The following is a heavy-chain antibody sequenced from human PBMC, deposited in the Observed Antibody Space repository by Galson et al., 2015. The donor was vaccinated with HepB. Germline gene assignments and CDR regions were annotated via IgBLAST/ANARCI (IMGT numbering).Heavy chain of an antibody. CDR3: ARDDNYDYVWGSCRPPLDY. V-gene: IGHV7-4-1*02. D-gene: IGHD3-16*02. CDR2: INTNTGNP. CDR1: GYTFTSYA. J-gene: IGHJ4*02. Sequence: SVKVSCKASGYTFTSYAMNWVRQAPGQGLEWMGWINTNTGNPTYAQGFTGRFVFSLDTSVSTAYLQISSLKAEDTAVYYCARDDNYDYVWGSCRPPLDYWGQGTLVTVSS.